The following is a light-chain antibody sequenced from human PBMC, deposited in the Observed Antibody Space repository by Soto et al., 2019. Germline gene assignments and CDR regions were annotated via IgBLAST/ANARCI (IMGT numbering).Light chain of an antibody. Sequence: QSVLTQPPSASGSPGQSVTISCTGTSSDVGGYKYVSWYQQHPGKAPKLILYEVSKRPSGVPDRFSGSKSGNTASLTVSGLQAEDEADYYCQSYDISLDAYVFGTGTKVTV. V-gene: IGLV2-8*01. CDR3: QSYDISLDAYV. CDR2: EVS. J-gene: IGLJ1*01. CDR1: SSDVGGYKY.